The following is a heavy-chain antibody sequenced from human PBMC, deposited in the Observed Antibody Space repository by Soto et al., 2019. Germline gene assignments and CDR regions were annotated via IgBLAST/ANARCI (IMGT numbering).Heavy chain of an antibody. CDR3: ASDYGSNWRL. V-gene: IGHV1-3*01. D-gene: IGHD6-19*01. J-gene: IGHJ4*02. CDR1: GFVSTNHN. CDR2: INACNGNT. Sequence: QAHLVQSGAEVKMPGDSVQVSCKASGFVSTNHNFHWVRQAPGQSLEWMGRINACNGNTQYAQNFQGRVTFTSDPSATTAFMELTNLRLEDRAMYYCASDYGSNWRLWGQGTLVSVSS.